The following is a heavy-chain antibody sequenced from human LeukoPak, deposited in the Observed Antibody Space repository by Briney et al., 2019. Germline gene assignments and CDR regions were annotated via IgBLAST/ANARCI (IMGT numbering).Heavy chain of an antibody. CDR1: GFTVSSNY. J-gene: IGHJ3*02. CDR3: ARFRLRLGELSLGDAFDI. Sequence: PGGSLRLSCAASGFTVSSNYMSWVRQAPGKGLEWVSVIYSGGSTYYADSVKGRFTISRDNSKNTLYLQMNSLRAEDTAVYYCARFRLRLGELSLGDAFDIWGQGTVVTVSS. CDR2: IYSGGST. D-gene: IGHD3-16*02. V-gene: IGHV3-66*01.